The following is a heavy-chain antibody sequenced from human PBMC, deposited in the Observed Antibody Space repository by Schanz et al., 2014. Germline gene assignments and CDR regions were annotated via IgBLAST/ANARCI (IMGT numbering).Heavy chain of an antibody. V-gene: IGHV3-23*04. J-gene: IGHJ4*02. D-gene: IGHD3-10*01. CDR1: GFTLSRYT. Sequence: VQLVESGGGMVQPGRSLRLSCAASGFTLSRYTMHWVRQAPGKGLEWVSAISGSGGDTYYADSVKGRFTISRDNAKNSLYLQMNSLRAEDTAVYYCAKDDVWASGSYYDYWGQGTLVTVSS. CDR3: AKDDVWASGSYYDY. CDR2: ISGSGGDT.